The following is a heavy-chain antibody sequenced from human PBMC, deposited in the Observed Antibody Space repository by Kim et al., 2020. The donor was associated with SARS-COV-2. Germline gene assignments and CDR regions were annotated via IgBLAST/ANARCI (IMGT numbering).Heavy chain of an antibody. V-gene: IGHV5-51*01. Sequence: GESLKISCKGSGYSFTSYWIGWVRQMPGKGLEWMGIIYPGDSDTRYSPSFQGQVTILADKSISTAYLQWSSLKASDTAMYYCARRSEDIVATIGQVTRGRGWEDDAFDIWGQGTMVTVSS. J-gene: IGHJ3*02. D-gene: IGHD5-12*01. CDR3: ARRSEDIVATIGQVTRGRGWEDDAFDI. CDR1: GYSFTSYW. CDR2: IYPGDSDT.